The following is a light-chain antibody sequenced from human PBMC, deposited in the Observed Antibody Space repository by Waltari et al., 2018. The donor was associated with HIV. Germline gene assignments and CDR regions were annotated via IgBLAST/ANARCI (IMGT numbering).Light chain of an antibody. J-gene: IGLJ1*01. V-gene: IGLV2-8*01. Sequence: QSALTQPPSASGSPGQSVTISCTGTSSDVGGYDFVSWYQHRAGKVPKLIIYDVTKPPSGVPDRFAGSKSGNTASLTVSGLRAEDEADYYCTSYAGDTNYLVFGTGTKVTVL. CDR3: TSYAGDTNYLV. CDR1: SSDVGGYDF. CDR2: DVT.